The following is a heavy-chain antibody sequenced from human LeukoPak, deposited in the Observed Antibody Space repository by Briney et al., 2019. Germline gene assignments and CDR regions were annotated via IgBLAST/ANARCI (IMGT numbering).Heavy chain of an antibody. V-gene: IGHV3-21*01. Sequence: GGSLRLSCAASGFTFSSYSMNWVRQAPGKGLEWVSSISSSSSYIYYADSVKGRFTISRDNAKNSLYLQMNSLRAEDTAVYYCARDSSGYSMICDYWGQGTLVTVSS. CDR2: ISSSSSYI. J-gene: IGHJ4*02. D-gene: IGHD3-22*01. CDR3: ARDSSGYSMICDY. CDR1: GFTFSSYS.